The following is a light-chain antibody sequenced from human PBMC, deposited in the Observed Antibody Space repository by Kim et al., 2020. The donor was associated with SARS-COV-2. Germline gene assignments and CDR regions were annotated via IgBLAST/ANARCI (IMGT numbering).Light chain of an antibody. Sequence: SSELTQPPSVSVSPGQTASITCSGDKLGDKYTCWYQQKPGQSPVLVIYQDTKRPSGIPERFSGSNSGNTATLTISGTQAMDEADYYCQAWDRRTPYVFGT. CDR1: KLGDKY. CDR2: QDT. J-gene: IGLJ1*01. V-gene: IGLV3-1*01. CDR3: QAWDRRTPYV.